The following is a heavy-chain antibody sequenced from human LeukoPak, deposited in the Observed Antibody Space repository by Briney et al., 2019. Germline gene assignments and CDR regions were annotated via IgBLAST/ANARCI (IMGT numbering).Heavy chain of an antibody. D-gene: IGHD3-22*01. V-gene: IGHV3-23*01. CDR2: ISGSGGST. Sequence: GGSLRLSCAASGFTFSSYAMSWVRQAPGKGLEWVSAISGSGGSTYYADSVKGRFTISRDNSKNTLYLQMNSLRAEDTAVYYCAKGVYYYDSSGYYYTYYFVYWGQGTLVTVSS. J-gene: IGHJ4*02. CDR3: AKGVYYYDSSGYYYTYYFVY. CDR1: GFTFSSYA.